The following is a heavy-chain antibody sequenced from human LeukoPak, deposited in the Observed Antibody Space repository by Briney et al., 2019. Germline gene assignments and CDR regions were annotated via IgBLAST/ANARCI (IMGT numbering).Heavy chain of an antibody. J-gene: IGHJ4*02. D-gene: IGHD6-19*01. Sequence: GGSLRLSCVASGFTFSEYELNWVRQLPGKGLEWISHISTGGGSIHYADSVEGRFAISRDNAKNSVYLQMNSLRAEDSAIYYCARGHSAWYDYWGQGTLVTVSS. CDR2: ISTGGGSI. V-gene: IGHV3-48*03. CDR3: ARGHSAWYDY. CDR1: GFTFSEYE.